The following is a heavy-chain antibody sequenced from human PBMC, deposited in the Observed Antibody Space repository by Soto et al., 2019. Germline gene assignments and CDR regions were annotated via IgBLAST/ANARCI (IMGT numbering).Heavy chain of an antibody. J-gene: IGHJ6*04. D-gene: IGHD3-22*01. V-gene: IGHV4-34*01. CDR3: ERFISPSPAPHTDYYASSRYSRAADMGG. Sequence: SETLSLTCAVYGGSFSGYYWSWIRQPPGKGLEWIGEINHSGSTNYNPSLKSRVTVSVDRSKNHFSLRLSSVTAADTAVYYCERFISPSPAPHTDYYASSRYSRAADMGGWGKRNTVIVAS. CDR1: GGSFSGYY. CDR2: INHSGST.